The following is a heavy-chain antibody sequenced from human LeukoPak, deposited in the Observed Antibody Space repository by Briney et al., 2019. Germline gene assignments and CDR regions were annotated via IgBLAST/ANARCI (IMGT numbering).Heavy chain of an antibody. Sequence: GGSLGLSCAASGFTFSSFAMSWVRQAPGKGLEWVSEISGSGGSTYYADSVKGRFTISRDNSKNTLYLQMNSLRAEDTAVYYCAKVPYYDFWSGSFDYWGQGTLVTVSS. J-gene: IGHJ4*02. V-gene: IGHV3-23*01. CDR3: AKVPYYDFWSGSFDY. CDR1: GFTFSSFA. D-gene: IGHD3-3*01. CDR2: ISGSGGST.